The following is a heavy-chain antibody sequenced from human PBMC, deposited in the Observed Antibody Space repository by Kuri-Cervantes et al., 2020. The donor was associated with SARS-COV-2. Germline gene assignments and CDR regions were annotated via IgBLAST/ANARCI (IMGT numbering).Heavy chain of an antibody. CDR3: VRIRAATVIADY. CDR2: IDWDDDK. V-gene: IGHV2-70*11. D-gene: IGHD4-11*01. CDR1: GFSLTTSGMC. J-gene: IGHJ4*02. Sequence: SGPTLVKPTQTLTLTCTFSGFSLTTSGMCVAWIRQPPGKALEWLARIDWDDDKYYKTSLNTRLSISKDTSKDQVVLTMTNMDPVDTATYYCVRIRAATVIADYWGQGTLVTDSS.